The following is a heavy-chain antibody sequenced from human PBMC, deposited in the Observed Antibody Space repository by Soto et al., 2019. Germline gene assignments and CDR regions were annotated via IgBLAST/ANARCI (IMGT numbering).Heavy chain of an antibody. V-gene: IGHV4-31*03. CDR3: AREPAVGSHYYYGLDV. CDR2: IYYNGIT. J-gene: IGHJ6*02. Sequence: QVQLQESGPGLVKPSQTLSLTCTVSGGSISSGVYYWSWIRQHPGKGLQWIGYIYYNGITYYNPSLKSRVTISVDTSKNQFSLHLTSVIAADTGVYYCAREPAVGSHYYYGLDVWGQGTTVTVSS. CDR1: GGSISSGVYY. D-gene: IGHD1-26*01.